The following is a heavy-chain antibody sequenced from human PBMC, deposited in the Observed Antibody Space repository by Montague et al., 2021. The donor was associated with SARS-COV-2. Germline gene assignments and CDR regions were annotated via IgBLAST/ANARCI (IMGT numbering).Heavy chain of an antibody. J-gene: IGHJ4*02. CDR2: IYYSGDT. CDR1: GGSISTGSYY. Sequence: SETLSLTCSFSGGSISTGSYYWGWIRQPPRKGLEWIGGIYYSGDTYYXPSLKSRVTISVDTSKNQFSLRLSSVTAADTAVYYCVRGGDYTDYGRVDYWGQGTLVIVSS. CDR3: VRGGDYTDYGRVDY. D-gene: IGHD4-11*01. V-gene: IGHV4-39*01.